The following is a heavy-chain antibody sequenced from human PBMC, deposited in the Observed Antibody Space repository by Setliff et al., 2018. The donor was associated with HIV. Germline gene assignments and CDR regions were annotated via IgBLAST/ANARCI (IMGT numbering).Heavy chain of an antibody. V-gene: IGHV4-39*01. CDR2: IYYSGST. Sequence: PSETLPLTCTVSGGSISSSSYYWGWIRQPPGKGLEWIGSIYYSGSTYYNPSLKTRVTISVDTSKNQFSLKLSSVTAADTAVYYCASLTTDRFLEWLFVYWGQGTLVTVSS. D-gene: IGHD3-3*01. CDR3: ASLTTDRFLEWLFVY. J-gene: IGHJ4*02. CDR1: GGSISSSSYY.